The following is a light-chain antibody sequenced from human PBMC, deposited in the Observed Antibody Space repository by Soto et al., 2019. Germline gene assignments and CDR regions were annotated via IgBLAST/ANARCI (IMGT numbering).Light chain of an antibody. J-gene: IGKJ1*01. V-gene: IGKV1-5*01. CDR2: DAS. CDR1: QSISSW. CDR3: QQYNSYLWT. Sequence: DIQMTQSPSTLSASVGDRVTITCRASQSISSWLAWYQQKPGKAPKLLIYDASSLESGVPSRFSGSGFGTEFILTISSLQPDDFATYYCQQYNSYLWTFGQGTKVDIK.